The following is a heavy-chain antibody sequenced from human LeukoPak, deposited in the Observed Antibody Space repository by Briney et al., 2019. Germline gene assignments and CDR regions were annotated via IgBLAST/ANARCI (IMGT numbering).Heavy chain of an antibody. J-gene: IGHJ4*02. CDR3: ARVGTAEGTLEDY. Sequence: GGSLRLSCAASGFTLGIYWMSWVRQPPGKGLEWVANIKHDGSEKYYVDSVKGRFTISRDNAKNSLYLQMNSLRAEDTAVYYCARVGTAEGTLEDYWGQGTLVTVSS. D-gene: IGHD6-13*01. V-gene: IGHV3-7*01. CDR2: IKHDGSEK. CDR1: GFTLGIYW.